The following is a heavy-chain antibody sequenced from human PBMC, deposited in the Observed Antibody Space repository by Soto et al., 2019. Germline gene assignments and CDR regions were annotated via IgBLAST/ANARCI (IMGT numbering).Heavy chain of an antibody. D-gene: IGHD3-22*01. CDR2: IRSKANSYAT. CDR1: GVTVCGSA. CDR3: TRHEEITMIVEIPMYYYYGMDV. J-gene: IGHJ6*02. V-gene: IGHV3-73*01. Sequence: WGSPRPSCAASGVTVCGSAMHWVRQESGKGLEWVGRIRSKANSYATAYAASVKGRFTISRDDSKNTAYLQMNSLKTEDTAVNYCTRHEEITMIVEIPMYYYYGMDVWGQGTTVTVSS.